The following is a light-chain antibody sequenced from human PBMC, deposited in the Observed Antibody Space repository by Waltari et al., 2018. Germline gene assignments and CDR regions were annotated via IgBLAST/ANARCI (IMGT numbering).Light chain of an antibody. Sequence: EIVMTQFPATLSVSPGERATLSCRASQSVSSKLAWYQQKPGQALRLLIYGASTRATGIPARFSGSGSGTEFTLTISSMQSEDFAVYYCQQYNYWYTFGQGTKLEMK. CDR1: QSVSSK. CDR3: QQYNYWYT. V-gene: IGKV3-15*01. CDR2: GAS. J-gene: IGKJ2*01.